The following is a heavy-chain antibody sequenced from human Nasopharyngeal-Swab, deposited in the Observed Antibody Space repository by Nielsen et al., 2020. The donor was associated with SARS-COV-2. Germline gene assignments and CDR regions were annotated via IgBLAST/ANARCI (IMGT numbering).Heavy chain of an antibody. Sequence: SRGTAMARIGYIYYSGSTNYNPSLKSRVTISVDTSKNQFSLKLSSVTAADTAVYYCARGYSSSYFSYYYYGLDVWGQGTTVTVSS. CDR2: IYYSGST. CDR3: ARGYSSSYFSYYYYGLDV. D-gene: IGHD6-6*01. J-gene: IGHJ6*02. V-gene: IGHV4-59*01.